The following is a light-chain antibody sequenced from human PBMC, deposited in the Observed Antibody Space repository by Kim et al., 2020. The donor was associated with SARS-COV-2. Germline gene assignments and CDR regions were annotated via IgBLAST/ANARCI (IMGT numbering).Light chain of an antibody. CDR2: GAY. V-gene: IGKV1-12*01. CDR3: QQDANFPRT. Sequence: DIQMTQSPSSVSASVGDRVTITCRASQDINNWLAWFQQEPGKAPKLLIYGAYNLQSGVPSRFIGSGSGTDFTLTISSLQPEDFALYYCQQDANFPRTFGPGTKVDIK. CDR1: QDINNW. J-gene: IGKJ1*01.